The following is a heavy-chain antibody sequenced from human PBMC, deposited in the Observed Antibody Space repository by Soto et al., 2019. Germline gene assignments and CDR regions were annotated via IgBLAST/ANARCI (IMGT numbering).Heavy chain of an antibody. D-gene: IGHD3-3*01. Sequence: KSGGSLRLSCVASGFTFSTYSMNWVRQAPGKGLEWVSSISSGSDYIYYVDSVKGRFTIFRDNAKNSLYLQMNSLSDEDTAVYYCARPRSDDYDFWNSYYNGGSGRMDVWGQGTTVTVSS. V-gene: IGHV3-21*01. CDR1: GFTFSTYS. CDR3: ARPRSDDYDFWNSYYNGGSGRMDV. CDR2: ISSGSDYI. J-gene: IGHJ6*02.